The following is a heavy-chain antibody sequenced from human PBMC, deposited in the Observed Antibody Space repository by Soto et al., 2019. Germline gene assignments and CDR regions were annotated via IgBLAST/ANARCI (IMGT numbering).Heavy chain of an antibody. CDR3: ARVPPVDYYDSSGYSLDY. D-gene: IGHD3-22*01. Sequence: SETLSLTCTVSGGSISSYYWSWIRQPPGKGLEWIGYIYYSGSTNYNPSLKSRVTISVDTSKNQFSLKLSSVTAADTAVYYCARVPPVDYYDSSGYSLDYWGQGTLVTVSS. CDR1: GGSISSYY. CDR2: IYYSGST. J-gene: IGHJ4*02. V-gene: IGHV4-59*01.